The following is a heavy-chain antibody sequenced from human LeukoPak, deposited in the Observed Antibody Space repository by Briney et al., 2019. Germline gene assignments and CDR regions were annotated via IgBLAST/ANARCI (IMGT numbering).Heavy chain of an antibody. CDR3: ARDGYGLDTPMVSTNFDY. J-gene: IGHJ4*02. CDR2: TSYDGRNK. Sequence: GGSLRLSCAASGFTFRSSAMHWVRQAPGKGLEWVAVTSYDGRNKYYADSAKGRFTISRDNSKNTLYLQMNSLRPEGTAVYYCARDGYGLDTPMVSTNFDYWGQGTLVTVSS. CDR1: GFTFRSSA. D-gene: IGHD5-18*01. V-gene: IGHV3-30*04.